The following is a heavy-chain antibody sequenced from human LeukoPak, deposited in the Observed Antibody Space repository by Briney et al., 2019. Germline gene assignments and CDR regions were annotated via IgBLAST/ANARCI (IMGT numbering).Heavy chain of an antibody. D-gene: IGHD6-13*01. Sequence: TGGSLRLSCAASGFTFSSYGMHWVRQAPGKGLEWVAFIRYDGSDKYYADSVKGRFILSRDNSRTTLSLEMNSLRAEDTAVYYCAKDHVGTWSALDYWGQGTLVTVSS. CDR2: IRYDGSDK. V-gene: IGHV3-30*02. CDR1: GFTFSSYG. J-gene: IGHJ4*02. CDR3: AKDHVGTWSALDY.